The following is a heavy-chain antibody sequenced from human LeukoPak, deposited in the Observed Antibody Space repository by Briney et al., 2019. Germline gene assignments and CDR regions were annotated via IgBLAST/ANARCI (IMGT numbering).Heavy chain of an antibody. CDR3: ARRAARPYYFDY. V-gene: IGHV3-74*01. Sequence: PGGSLRLSCAASGFTFSNAWMSWVRQAPGKGLVWVSRINTDGSSTSYADSVKGRFTISRDNAKNTLYLQMNSLRAEDTAVYYCARRAARPYYFDYWGQGTLVTVSS. D-gene: IGHD6-6*01. CDR1: GFTFSNAW. J-gene: IGHJ4*02. CDR2: INTDGSST.